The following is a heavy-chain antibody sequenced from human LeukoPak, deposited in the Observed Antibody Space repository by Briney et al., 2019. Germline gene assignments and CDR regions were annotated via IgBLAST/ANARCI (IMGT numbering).Heavy chain of an antibody. Sequence: PSETLSPTCTVSGGSISSSAHHWGWIRQPPGKGLEWIGTIDYGGNTYYNLSLKSRVIIFLDTSKNQFSLKLSSVTAADTAVYYCARLWSTSCKGGSCPHQPNYWGQGTRVTVPS. J-gene: IGHJ4*02. CDR3: ARLWSTSCKGGSCPHQPNY. CDR2: IDYGGNT. V-gene: IGHV4-39*01. D-gene: IGHD2-15*01. CDR1: GGSISSSAHH.